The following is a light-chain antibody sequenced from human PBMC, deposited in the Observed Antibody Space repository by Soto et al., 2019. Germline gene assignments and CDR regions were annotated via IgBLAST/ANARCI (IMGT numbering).Light chain of an antibody. CDR1: QSITRW. V-gene: IGKV1-5*01. CDR3: QQYNGYSHS. J-gene: IGKJ2*01. CDR2: DAT. Sequence: DIHMTQSPSTLSASVGYIFTITCRADQSITRWLAWFQQKPGKAPSLLIYDATNLQPGVPSRFSGSGYGTELTITISSMKNDDFATYYCQQYNGYSHSFGQGTKVDIK.